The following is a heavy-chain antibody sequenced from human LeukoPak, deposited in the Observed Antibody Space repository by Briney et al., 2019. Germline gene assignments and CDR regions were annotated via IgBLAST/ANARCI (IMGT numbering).Heavy chain of an antibody. CDR3: ARDYSGYDWAAFDF. CDR2: TYYRSKWYN. D-gene: IGHD5-12*01. Sequence: SQTLSRTCAISGDSVSSYSAAWNWIRQSPSRGLEWLGRTYYRSKWYNDYAPFVKSRININSDTSKNQFSLQLKSVTPEDTAVYYCARDYSGYDWAAFDFWGQGTILTVSS. J-gene: IGHJ3*01. V-gene: IGHV6-1*01. CDR1: GDSVSSYSAA.